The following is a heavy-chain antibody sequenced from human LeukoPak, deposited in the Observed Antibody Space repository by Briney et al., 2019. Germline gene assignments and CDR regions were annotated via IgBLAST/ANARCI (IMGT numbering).Heavy chain of an antibody. Sequence: VASVKVSCKASGYTFTSYYMHWVRQAPGQGLEWMGIINPSGGSTSYAQKFQGRVTMTRDTSTSTVYMELSSLRSEDTAVYYCARAVETGARGFDFDYWGQGTLVTVSS. D-gene: IGHD5-24*01. CDR3: ARAVETGARGFDFDY. CDR2: INPSGGST. J-gene: IGHJ4*02. V-gene: IGHV1-46*01. CDR1: GYTFTSYY.